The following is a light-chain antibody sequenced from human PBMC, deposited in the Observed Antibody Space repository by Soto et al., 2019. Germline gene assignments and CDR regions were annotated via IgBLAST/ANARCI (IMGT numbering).Light chain of an antibody. J-gene: IGKJ5*01. CDR2: GAS. V-gene: IGKV3-15*01. CDR1: ERVSSS. CDR3: QQYNFWPPIT. Sequence: EVVMTQSPATLSVSPGDTATLSCRASERVSSSLAWYQQKPGQPPRLLMYGASTRATGVPARFSGSGSGTEFTLTISRLQSEDFAVYYCQQYNFWPPITFGQGTRLEI.